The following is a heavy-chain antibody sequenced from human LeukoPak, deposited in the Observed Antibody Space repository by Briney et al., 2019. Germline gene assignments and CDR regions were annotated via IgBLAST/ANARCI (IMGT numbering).Heavy chain of an antibody. CDR1: GFTFSSYG. J-gene: IGHJ4*02. D-gene: IGHD2/OR15-2a*01. V-gene: IGHV3-30*18. Sequence: GRSLRLSCAASGFTFSSYGMHWVRQAPGKGLEWVAVISYDGSNKYYADSVKGRFTISRDNSKNTLYLQMNSLRAEDTAVYYCAKRIGGPYFYYFDYWGQGTLVTVSS. CDR2: ISYDGSNK. CDR3: AKRIGGPYFYYFDY.